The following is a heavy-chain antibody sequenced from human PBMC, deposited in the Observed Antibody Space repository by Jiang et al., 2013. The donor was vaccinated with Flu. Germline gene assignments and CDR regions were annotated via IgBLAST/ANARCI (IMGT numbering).Heavy chain of an antibody. CDR3: ARDSSGYYFFDY. Sequence: LLKPSETLSLTCTVSGYSISSGYYWGWVRQSPGRGLEWIGSVHHSGSTYYTSSLKSRVTLSVDTSKNQFSLKLSSVTAADTAVYYCARDSSGYYFFDYWGQGALVTVSS. J-gene: IGHJ4*02. CDR1: GYSISSGYY. D-gene: IGHD3-22*01. V-gene: IGHV4-38-2*02. CDR2: VHHSGST.